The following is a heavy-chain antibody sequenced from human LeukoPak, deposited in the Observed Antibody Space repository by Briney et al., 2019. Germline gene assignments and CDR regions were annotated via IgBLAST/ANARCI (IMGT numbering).Heavy chain of an antibody. CDR2: IYYTGST. J-gene: IGHJ5*02. V-gene: IGHV4-61*01. CDR3: AREWITGGSYPRWFDP. Sequence: SETLSLTCTVSGGSVSSGSYYWSWIRQPPGKRLEWMGYIYYTGSTTYNPSLKSRVTMSLDTSKNQFFLKLTSVTAADTAVYYCAREWITGGSYPRWFDPWGQGTLVTVSS. D-gene: IGHD1-26*01. CDR1: GGSVSSGSYY.